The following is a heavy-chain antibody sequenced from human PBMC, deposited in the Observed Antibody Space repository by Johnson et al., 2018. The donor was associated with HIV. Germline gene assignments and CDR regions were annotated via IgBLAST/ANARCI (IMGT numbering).Heavy chain of an antibody. CDR1: GFTFSSYA. D-gene: IGHD2-15*01. CDR2: ISYDGSNK. J-gene: IGHJ3*02. CDR3: ARGIVLVVGATRGDGFDI. Sequence: QVQLVESGGGVVQPGRSLRLSCAASGFTFSSYAMHWVRQAPGKGLEWVAVISYDGSNKYYADSVKGRFPISRDNAKNSLYLQMNSLRAEDTALYYCARGIVLVVGATRGDGFDIWGQGTMVTVSS. V-gene: IGHV3-30-3*01.